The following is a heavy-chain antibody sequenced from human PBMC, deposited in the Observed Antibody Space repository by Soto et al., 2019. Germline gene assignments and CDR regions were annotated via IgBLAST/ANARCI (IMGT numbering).Heavy chain of an antibody. Sequence: SVKVSCKASGDTFSTYTITWMRQAPGQGLEWMGGIIPRSATSNYAQKFQGRVTITADKSTSTAYMELSSLRSEDTAVYYCARDYYDSSGYYYGQNWFDPWGQGTLVTVSS. CDR1: GDTFSTYT. CDR3: ARDYYDSSGYYYGQNWFDP. J-gene: IGHJ5*02. D-gene: IGHD3-22*01. CDR2: IIPRSATS. V-gene: IGHV1-69*06.